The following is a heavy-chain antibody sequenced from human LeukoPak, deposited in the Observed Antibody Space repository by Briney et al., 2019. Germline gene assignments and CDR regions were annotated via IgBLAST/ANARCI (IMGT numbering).Heavy chain of an antibody. V-gene: IGHV4-38-2*02. CDR1: GYSISSGYY. D-gene: IGHD4-17*01. J-gene: IGHJ4*02. Sequence: PSETLSLTCTVSGYSISSGYYWGWIRQPPGKGLEWIGSIYHSGSTYQNPSLKSRVTISVDTSKNQVSLKLSSVTAADTAVYYCARDDGDYAHPVDYWGQGTLVTVSS. CDR3: ARDDGDYAHPVDY. CDR2: IYHSGST.